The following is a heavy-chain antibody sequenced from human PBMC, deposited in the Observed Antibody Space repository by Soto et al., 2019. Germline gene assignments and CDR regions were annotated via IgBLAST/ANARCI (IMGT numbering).Heavy chain of an antibody. J-gene: IGHJ4*02. Sequence: QVHLVRSGAEVKKPGASVKVSCKTSGYTFSAYYMHWVRQAPGQGLEWMGWINPKSGGTLYAQKFQGRVTMTRDTSISTAYMELSRLRSDDTAVYYCARGGTFAYDTSGYSVYWGQGTLVTVSS. D-gene: IGHD3-22*01. CDR1: GYTFSAYY. V-gene: IGHV1-2*02. CDR2: INPKSGGT. CDR3: ARGGTFAYDTSGYSVY.